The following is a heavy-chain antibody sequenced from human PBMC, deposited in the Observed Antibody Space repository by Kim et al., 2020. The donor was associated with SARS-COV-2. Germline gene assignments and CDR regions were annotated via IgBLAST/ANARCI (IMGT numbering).Heavy chain of an antibody. CDR2: IGSVGGNT. CDR3: VGDGSGQFDY. J-gene: IGHJ4*02. D-gene: IGHD3-22*01. V-gene: IGHV3-64D*06. CDR1: GLTFSTYA. Sequence: GGSLRLSCSASGLTFSTYAMHWVRQAPGKGLEYVSAIGSVGGNTYYADSVKGRFTISRDISMNTLYLHMSSLRPEDTAVYYCVGDGSGQFDYWSQVTLVTVSS.